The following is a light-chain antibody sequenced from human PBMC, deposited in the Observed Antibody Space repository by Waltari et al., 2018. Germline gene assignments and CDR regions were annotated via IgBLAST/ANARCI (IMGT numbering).Light chain of an antibody. CDR3: SAWDTSIRAWV. J-gene: IGLJ3*02. V-gene: IGLV10-54*01. CDR2: RND. Sequence: QAGLTQAPSVSKGWRETATHTCTGSNNRNGNQGAAWLQQHQCHPPKLLSYRNDNRPSGISERLSASRSGNTASLTITGLQPEDEADYYCSAWDTSIRAWVFGGGTKLTVL. CDR1: NNRNGNQG.